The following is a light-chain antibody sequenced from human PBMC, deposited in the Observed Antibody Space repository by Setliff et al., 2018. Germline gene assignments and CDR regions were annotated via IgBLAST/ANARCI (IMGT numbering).Light chain of an antibody. V-gene: IGLV2-14*03. CDR1: SSDVGAYNY. J-gene: IGLJ3*02. CDR3: CSFAGAGWV. CDR2: DVS. Sequence: QSALTQPASVSGSPGQSITISCTGTSSDVGAYNYVSWYQQHPGKAPKLIIYDVSNRPSGVSNRFSASKSGNTASLTISGLHAEDEADYYCCSFAGAGWVFGGGTKVTVL.